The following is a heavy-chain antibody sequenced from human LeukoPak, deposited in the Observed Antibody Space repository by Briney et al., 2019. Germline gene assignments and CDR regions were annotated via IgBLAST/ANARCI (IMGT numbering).Heavy chain of an antibody. CDR2: IHYSGSA. D-gene: IGHD5-24*01. V-gene: IGHV4-34*01. Sequence: PSETLSLTCAVYGGSFSGYYWTWIRQPPGKGLEWIGEIHYSGSATYNPSLKSRVTISVDTSKNQFSLKLSSVTAADTAVYYCARGGYTPPDYWGQGTLVTVSS. J-gene: IGHJ4*02. CDR3: ARGGYTPPDY. CDR1: GGSFSGYY.